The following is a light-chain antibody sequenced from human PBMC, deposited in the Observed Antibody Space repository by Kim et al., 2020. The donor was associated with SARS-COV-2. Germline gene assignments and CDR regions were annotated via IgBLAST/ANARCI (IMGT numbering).Light chain of an antibody. V-gene: IGLV2-14*01. J-gene: IGLJ3*02. CDR1: SSDVGGYNY. CDR3: SSYTSSSTLWV. Sequence: QSALTQPASVSGSPGQSITISCTGTSSDVGGYNYVSWYQQHPGKAPKLMIYDVSKRPSGVSNRFSGSKSGNTASLTISGLQAEDEADYYCSSYTSSSTLWVFGGGPQLTV. CDR2: DVS.